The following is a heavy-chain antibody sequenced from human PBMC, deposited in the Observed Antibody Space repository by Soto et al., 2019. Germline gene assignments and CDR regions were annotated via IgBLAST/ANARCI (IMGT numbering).Heavy chain of an antibody. CDR1: GFTFSSYS. CDR2: IITITGFI. Sequence: GGSLRLSCAASGFTFSSYSMNWVRQAPGKGLEWVSIITITGFIDYADSVKGRFTISRDNAKSSLYLQMNSLRAEDTAVYYCARDLYYYDSNGMDVWGQGTTVTVSS. J-gene: IGHJ6*02. CDR3: ARDLYYYDSNGMDV. D-gene: IGHD3-22*01. V-gene: IGHV3-21*01.